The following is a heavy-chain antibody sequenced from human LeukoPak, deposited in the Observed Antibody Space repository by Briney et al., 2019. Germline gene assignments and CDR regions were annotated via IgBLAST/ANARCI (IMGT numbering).Heavy chain of an antibody. D-gene: IGHD4-17*01. J-gene: IGHJ4*02. CDR1: GASISSYY. CDR2: IYYSGST. Sequence: SETLSLTCTVSGASISSYYWSWIRQPPGKGLEWLGYIYYSGSTNYIPSLKSRVTISVDTSKNQFSLKLRSVTAADTAVYFCARGYGDDSLHYWGQGILVTVSS. V-gene: IGHV4-59*08. CDR3: ARGYGDDSLHY.